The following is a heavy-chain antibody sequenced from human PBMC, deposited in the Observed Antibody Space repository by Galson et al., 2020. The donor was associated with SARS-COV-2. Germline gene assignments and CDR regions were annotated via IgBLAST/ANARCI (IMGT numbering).Heavy chain of an antibody. CDR2: IYYSGST. V-gene: IGHV4-30-4*01. Sequence: SQTLSLTCTVSGGSISSGDYYWSWIRQPPGKGLEWIGYIYYSGSTYYNPSLKSRVTISVDTSKNQFSLKLSSVTAADTAVYYCARDMTLRYCSSTSCYSYGMDVWGQGTTVTVSS. J-gene: IGHJ6*02. CDR3: ARDMTLRYCSSTSCYSYGMDV. CDR1: GGSISSGDYY. D-gene: IGHD2-2*02.